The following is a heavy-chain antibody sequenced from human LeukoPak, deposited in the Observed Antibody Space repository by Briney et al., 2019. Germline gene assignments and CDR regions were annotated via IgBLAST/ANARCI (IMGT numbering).Heavy chain of an antibody. Sequence: ASVKVSCKASGYTFTSFDINWVRQATGQGLEWMGWMNPNSGNTDYAQKFQGRVTMTRNTSISTAYMELSSLRSEDTAVYYCARDVGIAADQYDYWGQGTLVTVSS. D-gene: IGHD6-13*01. CDR3: ARDVGIAADQYDY. CDR1: GYTFTSFD. V-gene: IGHV1-8*01. J-gene: IGHJ4*02. CDR2: MNPNSGNT.